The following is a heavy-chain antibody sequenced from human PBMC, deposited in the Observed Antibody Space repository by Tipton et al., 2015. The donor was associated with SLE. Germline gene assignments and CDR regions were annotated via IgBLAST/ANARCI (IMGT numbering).Heavy chain of an antibody. V-gene: IGHV3-11*04. D-gene: IGHD5-24*01. CDR2: ITSTGSAI. Sequence: SLRLSCAASGFTFSGSIIHWIRQAPGKGLEWVSYITSTGSAIYFADSVRGRFSISRDNAKNSLFLQMNSLRAEDSAVYYCARDQYSSDGMDVWGQRDHGHRLL. CDR1: GFTFSGSI. CDR3: ARDQYSSDGMDV. J-gene: IGHJ6*03.